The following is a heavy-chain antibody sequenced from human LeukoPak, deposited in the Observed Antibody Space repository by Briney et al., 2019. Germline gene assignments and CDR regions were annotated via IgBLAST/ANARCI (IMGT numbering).Heavy chain of an antibody. D-gene: IGHD3-22*01. CDR2: IYYSGST. J-gene: IGHJ4*02. CDR3: ARHDAYPYYYDSSGPYYFDY. CDR1: GGSVSSSSYY. Sequence: SETLSLTCTVSGGSVSSSSYYWGWIRQPPGKGLEWIGSIYYSGSTYYNPSLKSRVTISVDTSKNQFSLKLSSVTAADTAVYYCARHDAYPYYYDSSGPYYFDYWGQGTLVTVSS. V-gene: IGHV4-39*01.